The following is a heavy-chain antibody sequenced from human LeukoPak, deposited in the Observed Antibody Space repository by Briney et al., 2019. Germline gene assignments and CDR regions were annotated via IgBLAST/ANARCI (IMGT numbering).Heavy chain of an antibody. D-gene: IGHD6-13*01. J-gene: IGHJ6*03. CDR3: ARSAAAGFSYYSYYLDV. V-gene: IGHV3-20*04. Sequence: PGGSLRLSCAAPGFTFDDYGMTWVRQAPGKGLEWVSGINWNGGSTGYADSVKGRFTISRDNAKNSLYLQMNSLRAEDTAVYYCARSAAAGFSYYSYYLDVWGKGTTVTIFS. CDR1: GFTFDDYG. CDR2: INWNGGST.